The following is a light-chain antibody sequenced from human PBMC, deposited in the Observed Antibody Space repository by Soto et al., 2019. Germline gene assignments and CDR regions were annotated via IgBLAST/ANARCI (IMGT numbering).Light chain of an antibody. CDR2: EGS. J-gene: IGLJ1*01. CDR3: CSYAGSSTYV. Sequence: QSVLTQPASVSGSPGQSITISCTGTSSDVGSYNLVSWYQHNPGKAPKLMIYEGSKRPSGVSNRFSGSKSGNTASLTISGLQAEDEADYYCCSYAGSSTYVFGTGTKLTVL. V-gene: IGLV2-23*01. CDR1: SSDVGSYNL.